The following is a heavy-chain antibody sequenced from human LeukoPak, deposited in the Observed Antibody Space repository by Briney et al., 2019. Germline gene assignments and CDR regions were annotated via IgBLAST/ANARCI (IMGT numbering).Heavy chain of an antibody. J-gene: IGHJ6*03. V-gene: IGHV4-59*01. D-gene: IGHD3-16*01. CDR3: ARVVAPPDYYYYYYYMDV. CDR1: GGSINSYY. CDR2: IYYSGST. Sequence: PSETLSLTCTVSGGSINSYYWSWIRQPPGKGLEWIGYIYYSGSTNYNPSLKSRVTISVDTSKNQFSLKLSSVTAADTAVYYCARVVAPPDYYYYYYYMDVWGKGTTVTVSS.